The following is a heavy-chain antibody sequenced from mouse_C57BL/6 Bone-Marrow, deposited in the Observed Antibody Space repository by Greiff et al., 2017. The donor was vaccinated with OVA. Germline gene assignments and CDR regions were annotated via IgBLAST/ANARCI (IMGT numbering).Heavy chain of an antibody. D-gene: IGHD3-1*01. Sequence: QVQLQQPGAELVKPGASVKLSCKASGYTFTSYWMHWVKQRPGQGLEWIGMIHPNSGSTNYNEKFKSKATLTVDNSSSTAYTQLISLASDDSAVYYCARLGDGYYIDYWGQGTTLTVSS. J-gene: IGHJ2*01. CDR3: ARLGDGYYIDY. V-gene: IGHV1-64*01. CDR2: IHPNSGST. CDR1: GYTFTSYW.